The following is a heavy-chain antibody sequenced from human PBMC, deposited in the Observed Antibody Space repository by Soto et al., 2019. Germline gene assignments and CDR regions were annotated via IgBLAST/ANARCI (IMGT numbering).Heavy chain of an antibody. D-gene: IGHD1-26*01. CDR2: MNPNSGNT. Sequence: ASVKVSCKASGYTFTSYDINWVRQATGQGLEWMGWMNPNSGNTGYAQKFQGRVTMTRNTSISTAYMELSSLRSEDTAVYYCAREYSGSSYYYYGMDVWGQGTTVTVSS. V-gene: IGHV1-8*01. CDR3: AREYSGSSYYYYGMDV. J-gene: IGHJ6*02. CDR1: GYTFTSYD.